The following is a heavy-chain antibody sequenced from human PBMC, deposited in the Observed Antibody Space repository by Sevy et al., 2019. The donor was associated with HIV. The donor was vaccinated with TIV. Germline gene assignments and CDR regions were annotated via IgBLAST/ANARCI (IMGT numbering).Heavy chain of an antibody. CDR2: ISGTT. Sequence: SETLSLTCAVSGASVRSDSYNWTWLRQTPGLELVWIGHISGTTSYNPSLKSRLTISRDTSKKQFSLSLSSVTAADTAVYYGASAKKLADTYYGSTAYYSFAYWGQGTLVTVSS. D-gene: IGHD3-10*01. CDR1: GASVRSDSYN. J-gene: IGHJ4*02. CDR3: ASAKKLADTYYGSTAYYSFAY. V-gene: IGHV4-61*01.